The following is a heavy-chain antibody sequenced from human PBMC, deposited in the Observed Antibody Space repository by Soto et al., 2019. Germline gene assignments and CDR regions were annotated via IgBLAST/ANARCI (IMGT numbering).Heavy chain of an antibody. CDR3: AKDHQGDYGGYY. D-gene: IGHD4-17*01. J-gene: IGHJ4*02. CDR1: GFTFSSYA. Sequence: GESLKISCAASGFTFSSYAMSWVRQAPGKGLEWVSAISGSGGSTYYADSVKGRFTISRDNSKNTLYLQMNSLRAEDTAVYYCAKDHQGDYGGYYWGQGTLVIVSS. CDR2: ISGSGGST. V-gene: IGHV3-23*01.